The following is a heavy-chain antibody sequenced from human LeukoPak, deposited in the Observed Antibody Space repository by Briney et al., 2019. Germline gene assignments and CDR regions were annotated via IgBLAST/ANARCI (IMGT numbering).Heavy chain of an antibody. V-gene: IGHV3-23*01. CDR2: IKGGGGDP. D-gene: IGHD2-21*02. J-gene: IGHJ4*02. CDR3: AQGGHDFNPFYY. Sequence: GGSLRLSCAASGFTFSTYAMGWVRQAPGEGLEWVSSIKGGGGDPFYADSVRGRFTISRDKSKNTLYLQLNSLGAEDTAVYFCAQGGHDFNPFYYWGQGTLVTVSP. CDR1: GFTFSTYA.